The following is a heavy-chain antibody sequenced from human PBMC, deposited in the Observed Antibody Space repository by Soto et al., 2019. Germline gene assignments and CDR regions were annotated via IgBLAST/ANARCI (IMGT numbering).Heavy chain of an antibody. CDR2: ISLDGSRT. V-gene: IGHV3-74*01. CDR3: AKVGSSWFEGAFDI. CDR1: GFTFGSYW. Sequence: GSLRLSCAAPGFTFGSYWMHWVRQAPGKGLGWVPHISLDGSRTSYADSVKGRFTIYRDTSKNTLYLQMNSLRPEDTAMYDCAKVGSSWFEGAFDIWGQGTMVTVSS. J-gene: IGHJ3*02. D-gene: IGHD6-13*01.